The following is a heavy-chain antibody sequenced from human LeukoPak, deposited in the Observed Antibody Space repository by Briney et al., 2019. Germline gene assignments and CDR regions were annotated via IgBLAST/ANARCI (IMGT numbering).Heavy chain of an antibody. J-gene: IGHJ4*02. Sequence: GWSLRLSCAASGFTFSSHWMHWVRQAPGKGLVWVSRINSDGSSTSYVDSVKGRFTISRDNAKNTLYLQMNSLRAEDAAVYYCASAFGEPLHYFGSWGQGTLVTVSS. CDR3: ASAFGEPLHYFGS. D-gene: IGHD3-10*01. CDR1: GFTFSSHW. CDR2: INSDGSST. V-gene: IGHV3-74*01.